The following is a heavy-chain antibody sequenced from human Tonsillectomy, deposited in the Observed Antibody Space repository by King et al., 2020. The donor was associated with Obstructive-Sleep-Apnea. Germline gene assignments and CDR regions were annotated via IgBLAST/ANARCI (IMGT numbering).Heavy chain of an antibody. V-gene: IGHV1-2*04. CDR2: INPNSGGT. Sequence: QLVQSGAEVKKPGASVKVSCKASGYTFTGYYMHWVRQAPGQGLEWMGWINPNSGGTSFAQKFQGWVTITRDTSISTAYMELSSLKSDDTAVYYCVRGSHQGFDYWGQGTLVTVSS. CDR3: VRGSHQGFDY. D-gene: IGHD1-26*01. J-gene: IGHJ4*02. CDR1: GYTFTGYY.